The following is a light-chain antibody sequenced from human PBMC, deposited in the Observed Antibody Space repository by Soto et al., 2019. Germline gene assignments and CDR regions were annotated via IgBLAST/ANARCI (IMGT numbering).Light chain of an antibody. J-gene: IGKJ1*01. V-gene: IGKV3-20*01. CDR1: LTVSDNY. Sequence: EIVLTHSPDTLSLSPGERATLSCRASLTVSDNYLAWYQQKAGQAPRLVIYGASNRATGIPDRFSASGSGTDFTLTISRLETEDGAVYYGQQYSTSTLTFCQGTKVDIK. CDR2: GAS. CDR3: QQYSTSTLT.